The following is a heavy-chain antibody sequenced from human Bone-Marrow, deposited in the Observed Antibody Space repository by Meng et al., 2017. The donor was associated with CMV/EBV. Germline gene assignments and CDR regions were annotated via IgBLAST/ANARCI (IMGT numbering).Heavy chain of an antibody. D-gene: IGHD2-2*01. CDR1: GGSISSSSYY. J-gene: IGHJ5*02. CDR2: IYYSGST. Sequence: SETLSLTCTVSGGSISSSSYYWGWIRQPPGKGLEWIGSIYYSGSTYYNPSLKSRVTISVDTSKNQFSLKLSSVTAADTAVYYCASEDIVVVPAARGHWFDPWGQGTLVTFSS. V-gene: IGHV4-39*07. CDR3: ASEDIVVVPAARGHWFDP.